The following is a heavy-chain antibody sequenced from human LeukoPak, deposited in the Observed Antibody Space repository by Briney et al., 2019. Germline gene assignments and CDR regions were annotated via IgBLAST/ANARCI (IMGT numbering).Heavy chain of an antibody. Sequence: SETLSLTCTVSGGSISDYYWTWIRQPAGKGLEWVGRIYTSGITNFHPSLKSRLTMSLDTSKNQLSLKLTSVTAADTAVYYCATLVPAAKIDFWGQGTPVTVSS. D-gene: IGHD2-2*01. CDR3: ATLVPAAKIDF. CDR2: IYTSGIT. CDR1: GGSISDYY. J-gene: IGHJ4*02. V-gene: IGHV4-4*07.